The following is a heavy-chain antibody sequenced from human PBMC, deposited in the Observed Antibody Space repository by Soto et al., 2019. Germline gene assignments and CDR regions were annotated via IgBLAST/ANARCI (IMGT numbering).Heavy chain of an antibody. V-gene: IGHV4-34*01. CDR2: INHSGST. CDR1: GGSFSGYY. Sequence: SETLSLTCAVYGGSFSGYYWSWIRQPPGKGLEWIGEINHSGSTNYNPSLKSRVTISVDTSKNQFSLKLSSVTAADTAVYYCARARGRIAARPSFDYWGQGTLVTVSS. J-gene: IGHJ4*02. CDR3: ARARGRIAARPSFDY. D-gene: IGHD6-6*01.